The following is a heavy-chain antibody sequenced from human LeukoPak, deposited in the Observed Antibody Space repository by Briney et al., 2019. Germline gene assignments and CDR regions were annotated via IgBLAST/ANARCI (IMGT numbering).Heavy chain of an antibody. Sequence: GGSLRLSCAASGFTFSNYAMSWVRQAPGRGLEWVSALGASSGDSYYADSVQGRFTISRDNPKNTLFLQVNSLRAEDTAVYYCAKPFDIMVFSTAFDSWGQGTLVTVSS. CDR3: AKPFDIMVFSTAFDS. CDR1: GFTFSNYA. CDR2: LGASSGDS. J-gene: IGHJ4*02. V-gene: IGHV3-23*01. D-gene: IGHD2-8*01.